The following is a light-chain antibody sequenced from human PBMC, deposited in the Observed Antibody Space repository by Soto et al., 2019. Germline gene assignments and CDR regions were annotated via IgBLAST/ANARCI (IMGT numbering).Light chain of an antibody. CDR3: MQALQTPWT. Sequence: DIVMTQSPLSLPVTPGEPASISCRSSQSLLHSNGYTYLDWYLQKPGQSPQLLIYLGSERASGVPDRFSGSGSGTDFTLKISRVEAEDVGVYYCMQALQTPWTFGQGTKVEIK. CDR1: QSLLHSNGYTY. CDR2: LGS. V-gene: IGKV2-28*01. J-gene: IGKJ1*01.